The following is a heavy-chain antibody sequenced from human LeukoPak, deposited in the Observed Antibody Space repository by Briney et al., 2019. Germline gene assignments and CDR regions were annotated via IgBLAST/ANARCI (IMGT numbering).Heavy chain of an antibody. Sequence: GGSLRLSCAASGFTFSSYDMHWVRQVTGKGLEWVSAIGTAGDPSYPGYVKGRFTISREIAKNSLYLQMNSLRDGDTAVYYCVRASRGWYYFDYWGQGTLVTVSS. CDR3: VRASRGWYYFDY. J-gene: IGHJ4*02. CDR2: IGTAGDP. D-gene: IGHD6-19*01. V-gene: IGHV3-13*05. CDR1: GFTFSSYD.